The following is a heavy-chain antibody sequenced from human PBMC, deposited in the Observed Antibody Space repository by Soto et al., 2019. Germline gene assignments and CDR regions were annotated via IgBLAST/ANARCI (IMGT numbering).Heavy chain of an antibody. CDR3: ARGYYDILTGYPSTTYSDY. Sequence: SETLSLTCAVYGVSVSRYYWSWIRQPPGKGLEWIGEINHSGSTNYNPSLKSRVTISVDTSKNQFSLKLSSVTAADTAVYYCARGYYDILTGYPSTTYSDYWGQGTLVTVSS. CDR2: INHSGST. J-gene: IGHJ4*02. D-gene: IGHD3-9*01. CDR1: GVSVSRYY. V-gene: IGHV4-34*01.